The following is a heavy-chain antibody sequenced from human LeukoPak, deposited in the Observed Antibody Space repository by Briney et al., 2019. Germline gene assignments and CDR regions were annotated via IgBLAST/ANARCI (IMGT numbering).Heavy chain of an antibody. D-gene: IGHD1-14*01. Sequence: GGSLRLSCEASGSGFTFGNLGMGWVRQAPGRGLEWLSGISGSGYYTYYADSVKGRFTISRDNAKNSLYLQMDSLRVEDTAVYYCARATTASARDHWGQGTLVTVSS. CDR2: ISGSGYYT. V-gene: IGHV3-23*01. J-gene: IGHJ4*02. CDR1: GSGFTFGNLG. CDR3: ARATTASARDH.